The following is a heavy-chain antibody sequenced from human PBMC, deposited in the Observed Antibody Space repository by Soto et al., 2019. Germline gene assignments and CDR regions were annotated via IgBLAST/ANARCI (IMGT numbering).Heavy chain of an antibody. V-gene: IGHV4-34*01. CDR1: GGSFSGYY. D-gene: IGHD6-6*01. Sequence: PSETLSLTGAVYGGSFSGYYWSWIRQPPGKGLEWIGEINHSGNTNYNPSLKSRVTISVDTSKNQFSLKLSSVTAADTAVYYCARGLRGYRQLEEFYYYGMDVWGQGTTVTVSS. J-gene: IGHJ6*02. CDR2: INHSGNT. CDR3: ARGLRGYRQLEEFYYYGMDV.